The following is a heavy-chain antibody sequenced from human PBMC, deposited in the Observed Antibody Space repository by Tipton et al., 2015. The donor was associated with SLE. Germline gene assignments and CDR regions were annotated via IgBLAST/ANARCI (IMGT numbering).Heavy chain of an antibody. CDR2: RFHDVYI. V-gene: IGHV4-59*02. J-gene: IGHJ6*03. Sequence: TLSLTCTVFGDSVKRRYSVWVRQPAGRGLEWRAYRFHDVYINYNPSLKTRLTMSVETSRDQFSLTLNSVTAADTGIYYCARGREWNWSPYYMDVWGKGTTVTVSS. D-gene: IGHD1-1*01. CDR3: ARGREWNWSPYYMDV. CDR1: GDSVKRRY.